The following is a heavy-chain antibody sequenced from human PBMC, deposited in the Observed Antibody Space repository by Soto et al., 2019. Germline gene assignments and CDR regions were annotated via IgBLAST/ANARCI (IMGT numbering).Heavy chain of an antibody. J-gene: IGHJ3*02. CDR1: GCTLTELS. D-gene: IGHD6-6*01. CDR2: FDPEDGET. CDR3: ATALPLNYSSSFGAFDI. V-gene: IGHV1-24*01. Sequence: ASVKVSCKVSGCTLTELSMHWVRQAPGKGLEWMGGFDPEDGETIYAQKFQGRVTMTEDTSTDTAYMELSSLRSEDTAVYYCATALPLNYSSSFGAFDIWGQGTMVTVSS.